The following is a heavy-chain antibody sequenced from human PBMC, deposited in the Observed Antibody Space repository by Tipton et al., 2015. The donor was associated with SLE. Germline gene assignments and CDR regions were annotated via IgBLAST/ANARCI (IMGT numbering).Heavy chain of an antibody. CDR2: IYNSGST. CDR3: ARGIRIVGATPDAFDL. CDR1: GGSISSGSYY. V-gene: IGHV4-61*02. Sequence: TLSLTCTVSGGSISSGSYYWSWIRQPAGKGLGWIGPIYNSGSTNYNTSPKSRVTISVDTSKNQFSLKLSSVTAADTAVYYCARGIRIVGATPDAFDLWGQGTMTTVSS. J-gene: IGHJ3*01. D-gene: IGHD1-26*01.